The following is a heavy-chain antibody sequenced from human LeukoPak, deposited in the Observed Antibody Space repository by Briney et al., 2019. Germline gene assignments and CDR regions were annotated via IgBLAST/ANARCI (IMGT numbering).Heavy chain of an antibody. CDR3: AASRGMATIPYY. V-gene: IGHV4-61*02. CDR2: ILTSGST. J-gene: IGHJ4*02. CDR1: GGSISSGSYF. Sequence: SETLSLTCTVSGGSISSGSYFWNWIRQPAGKGLEWIGRILTSGSTNYNPSLKSRVTMSVDTSKKQLSLKLLSVTAADTAVYYCAASRGMATIPYYWGQGILVTVSS. D-gene: IGHD5-24*01.